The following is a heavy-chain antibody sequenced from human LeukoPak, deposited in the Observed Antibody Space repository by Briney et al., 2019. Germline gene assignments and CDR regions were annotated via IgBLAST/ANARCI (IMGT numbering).Heavy chain of an antibody. CDR1: GFTFSNAW. V-gene: IGHV3-21*01. D-gene: IGHD3-3*01. CDR2: ISSSSSYI. Sequence: GGSLRLSCAASGFTFSNAWMSWVRQAPGKGLEWVSSISSSSSYIYYADSVKGRFTISRDNAKNSLYLQMNSLRAEDTAVYYCARDEPSIFGAQDAFDIWGQGTMVTVSS. J-gene: IGHJ3*02. CDR3: ARDEPSIFGAQDAFDI.